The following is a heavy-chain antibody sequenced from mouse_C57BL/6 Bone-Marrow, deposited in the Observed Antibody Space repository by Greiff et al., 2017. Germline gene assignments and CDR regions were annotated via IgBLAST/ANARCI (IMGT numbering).Heavy chain of an antibody. CDR1: GYTFTSYW. V-gene: IGHV1-52*01. CDR3: ARSTMITRYFDV. J-gene: IGHJ1*03. Sequence: VKLQQPGAELVRPGSSVKLSCKASGYTFTSYWMHWVKQRPIQGLEWIGNIDPSDSETHYNQKFKDKATLTVDKSSSTAYMQLSSLTSEDSAVYYCARSTMITRYFDVWGTGTTVTVSS. D-gene: IGHD2-4*01. CDR2: IDPSDSET.